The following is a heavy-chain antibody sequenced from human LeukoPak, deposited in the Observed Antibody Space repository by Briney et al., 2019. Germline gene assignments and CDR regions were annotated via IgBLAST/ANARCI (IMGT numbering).Heavy chain of an antibody. CDR1: GFTFDDYG. CDR3: ARGDSGSYLYYFDY. J-gene: IGHJ4*02. D-gene: IGHD1-26*01. V-gene: IGHV3-9*03. Sequence: QSGGSLRLSCAASGFTFDDYGMSWVRQAPGKGLEWVSGISWNSGSVGYADSVKGRFTISRDNAKNSLYLQMNSLRAEDMALYYCARGDSGSYLYYFDYWGQGTLVTVSS. CDR2: ISWNSGSV.